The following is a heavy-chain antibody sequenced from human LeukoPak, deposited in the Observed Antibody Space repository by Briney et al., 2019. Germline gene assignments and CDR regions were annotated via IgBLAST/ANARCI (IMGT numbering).Heavy chain of an antibody. D-gene: IGHD6-13*01. J-gene: IGHJ4*02. CDR1: GFTFSNYW. CDR3: ARIGYSSSSTDY. Sequence: GGSLRLSCAASGFTFSNYWMSWVRQAPGKGLEWVANINQDESVKYYVDSLKGRFTVSRDNAKNSLYLQVNSLRAEDTAMYYCARIGYSSSSTDYWGQGTLVTVSS. V-gene: IGHV3-7*01. CDR2: INQDESVK.